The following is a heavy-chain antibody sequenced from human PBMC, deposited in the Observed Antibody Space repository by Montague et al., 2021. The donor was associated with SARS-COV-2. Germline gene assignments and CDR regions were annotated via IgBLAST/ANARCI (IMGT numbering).Heavy chain of an antibody. CDR1: GGSINDYY. Sequence: SETLSLTCTVSGGSINDYYWTWVRQPAGEGLEWIGRIYSSGSANYNPFLESRVTMSLDTSKNQFSLNANSVTAADTAVYYCARVRPDPVGTQYAFDIWGQGTLVTVSS. CDR2: IYSSGSA. J-gene: IGHJ3*02. V-gene: IGHV4-4*07. CDR3: ARVRPDPVGTQYAFDI. D-gene: IGHD3-10*01.